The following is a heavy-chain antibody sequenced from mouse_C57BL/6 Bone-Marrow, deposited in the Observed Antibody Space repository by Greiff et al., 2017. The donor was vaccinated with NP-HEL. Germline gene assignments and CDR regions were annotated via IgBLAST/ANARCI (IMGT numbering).Heavy chain of an antibody. V-gene: IGHV5-4*01. CDR1: GFTFSSYA. CDR3: AREGTGHYWYFDV. Sequence: EVQLVESGGGLVKPGGSLKLSCAASGFTFSSYAMSWVRQTPEKRLEWVATISDGGSYTYYPDNVKGRFTISRDNAKNNLYLQMSHLKSEDTAMYYCAREGTGHYWYFDVWGTGTTVTVSS. J-gene: IGHJ1*03. D-gene: IGHD4-1*01. CDR2: ISDGGSYT.